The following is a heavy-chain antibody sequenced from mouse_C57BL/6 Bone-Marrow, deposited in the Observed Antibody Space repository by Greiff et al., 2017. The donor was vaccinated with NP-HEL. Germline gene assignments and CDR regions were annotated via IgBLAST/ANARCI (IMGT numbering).Heavy chain of an antibody. CDR3: ADGNYDVYFDY. Sequence: QVQLQQPGAELVKPGASVKLSCKASGYTFTSYWMHWVKQRPGQGLEWIGMIHPNSGSTNYNEKFKSKATLTVDKSSSTAYMQLGSLTSEDSAVYYCADGNYDVYFDYWGQGTTLTVSS. D-gene: IGHD2-1*01. CDR2: IHPNSGST. J-gene: IGHJ2*01. CDR1: GYTFTSYW. V-gene: IGHV1-64*01.